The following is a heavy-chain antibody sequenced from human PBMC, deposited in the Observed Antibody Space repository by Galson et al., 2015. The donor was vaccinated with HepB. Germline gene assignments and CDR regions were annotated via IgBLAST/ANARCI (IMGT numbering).Heavy chain of an antibody. CDR2: IYYSGST. CDR3: ASITTGVYGLDV. CDR1: GGSVSKSNW. V-gene: IGHV4-4*02. J-gene: IGHJ6*02. D-gene: IGHD7-27*01. Sequence: TLSLTCAVSGGSVSKSNWWSWVRQPPGKGLEWIGEIYYSGSTNYNPSLKSRVTISIDKSKNQFSLTLTSVTAADTAMYYCASITTGVYGLDVWGQGTTVTVSS.